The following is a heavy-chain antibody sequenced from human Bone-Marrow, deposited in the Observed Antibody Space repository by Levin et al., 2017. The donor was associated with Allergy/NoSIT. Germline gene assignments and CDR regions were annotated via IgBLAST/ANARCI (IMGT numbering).Heavy chain of an antibody. CDR3: TTVDMDV. J-gene: IGHJ6*03. CDR2: IQGNPDGGTA. Sequence: GGSLRLSCAASGLNFKHAWMSWVRQAPGKGLEWVGRIQGNPDGGTAEYAPLVTGRFTISRDDSKSTIYLQMNNLKTEDTAVYYCTTVDMDVWGKGTTVAVSS. CDR1: GLNFKHAW. V-gene: IGHV3-15*01.